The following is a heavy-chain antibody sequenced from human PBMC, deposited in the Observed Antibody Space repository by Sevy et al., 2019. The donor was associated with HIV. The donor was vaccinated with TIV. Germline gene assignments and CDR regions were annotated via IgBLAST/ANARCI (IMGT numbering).Heavy chain of an antibody. Sequence: GGSLRLSCAASGFSFSAYWMNWVRQAPGKGLEWVANIKPDGSDKHYVDSAEGRFTICRDNAKNSLYLQMNGLRVEDTAMYYCAQETFGRFDSWGQGTLVTVSS. CDR1: GFSFSAYW. CDR3: AQETFGRFDS. V-gene: IGHV3-7*01. D-gene: IGHD1-26*01. CDR2: IKPDGSDK. J-gene: IGHJ4*02.